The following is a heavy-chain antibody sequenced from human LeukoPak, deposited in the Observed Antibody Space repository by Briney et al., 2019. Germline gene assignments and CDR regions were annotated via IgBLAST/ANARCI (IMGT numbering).Heavy chain of an antibody. CDR1: GYTFTSYD. Sequence: ASVKVSCKASGYTFTSYDINWVRQATGQGLEWMGWMNPNSGNTGYAQKFQGRVTMTRNTSISTAYMELSSLRSEDTAVYYGARWDAYYGSGSSKYYFDYWGQGTLVTVSS. CDR2: MNPNSGNT. V-gene: IGHV1-8*01. J-gene: IGHJ4*02. CDR3: ARWDAYYGSGSSKYYFDY. D-gene: IGHD3-10*01.